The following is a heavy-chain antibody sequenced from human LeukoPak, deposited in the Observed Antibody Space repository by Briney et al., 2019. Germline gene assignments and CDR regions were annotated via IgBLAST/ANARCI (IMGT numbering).Heavy chain of an antibody. CDR1: GGSFSGYY. D-gene: IGHD6-13*01. CDR3: ARSTRQQLADY. CDR2: IYYSGST. J-gene: IGHJ4*02. Sequence: SETLSLTCAVYGGSFSGYYWSWIRQPPGKGLEWIGYIYYSGSTNYNPSLKSRVTISVDTSKNQFSLKLSSVTAADTAVYCCARSTRQQLADYWGQGTLVTVSS. V-gene: IGHV4-59*01.